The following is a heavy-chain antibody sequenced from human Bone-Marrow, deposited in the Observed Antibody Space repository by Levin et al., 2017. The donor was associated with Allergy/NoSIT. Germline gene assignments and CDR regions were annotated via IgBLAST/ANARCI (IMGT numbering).Heavy chain of an antibody. D-gene: IGHD3-10*01. V-gene: IGHV1-69*02. Sequence: SVKVSCKASGSTFTGYTITWLRQAPGQGLEWMARVIPMLAVTSYAEKFQGRLTITADQSTSPAYMDLGGLKSDDTAVYYCALSPQAAGSGSFGDYYCYMDVWGSGTTVTVSS. CDR3: ALSPQAAGSGSFGDYYCYMDV. CDR2: VIPMLAVT. J-gene: IGHJ6*03. CDR1: GSTFTGYT.